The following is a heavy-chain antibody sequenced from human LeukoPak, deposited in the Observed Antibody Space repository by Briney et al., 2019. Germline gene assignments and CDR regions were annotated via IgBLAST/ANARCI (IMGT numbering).Heavy chain of an antibody. D-gene: IGHD4-17*01. CDR1: GGSISSGSYY. CDR3: ARLSLFGDPFDY. CDR2: IYTSGST. Sequence: SETLSLTCTVSGGSISSGSYYWSWIRQPAGKGLEWIGRIYTSGSTNYNPSLKSRVTISVDTSKNQFSLKQSSVTAADTAVYYCARLSLFGDPFDYWGQGTLVTVSS. J-gene: IGHJ4*02. V-gene: IGHV4-61*02.